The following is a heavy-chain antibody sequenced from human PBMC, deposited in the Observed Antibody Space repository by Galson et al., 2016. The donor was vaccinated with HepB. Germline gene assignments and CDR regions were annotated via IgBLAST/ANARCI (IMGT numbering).Heavy chain of an antibody. J-gene: IGHJ4*02. CDR1: GGSINSSDW. V-gene: IGHV4-4*02. CDR2: IYETGTA. Sequence: SETLSPTCAVSGGSINSSDWWSWVRQVPGKGLEWIGEIYETGTANHNPSLTRRLTMSVDKSKNQFSLNLSDVTAADTAIYYCARVTLGPTRAKFDSWGQGTLVTVSS. CDR3: ARVTLGPTRAKFDS. D-gene: IGHD1-26*01.